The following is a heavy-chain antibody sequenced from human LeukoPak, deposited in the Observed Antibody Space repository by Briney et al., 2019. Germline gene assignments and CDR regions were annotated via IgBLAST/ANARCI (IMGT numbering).Heavy chain of an antibody. J-gene: IGHJ4*02. CDR3: ARDFNWGFDY. CDR2: IRNVGSDK. V-gene: IGHV3-30*02. Sequence: GGSLRLSCAASGFPFSSHGMHWVRQAPGKGLEWVAFIRNVGSDKYYADPVKGRFSISRDNSKYTLNLEMNSLGDEDMAVYYCARDFNWGFDYWGQGTLVSVSS. CDR1: GFPFSSHG. D-gene: IGHD7-27*01.